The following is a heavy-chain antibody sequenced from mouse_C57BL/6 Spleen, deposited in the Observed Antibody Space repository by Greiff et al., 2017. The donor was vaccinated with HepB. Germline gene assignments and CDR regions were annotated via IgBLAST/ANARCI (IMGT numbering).Heavy chain of an antibody. CDR2: IYPRSGNT. J-gene: IGHJ4*01. CDR1: GYTFTSYG. D-gene: IGHD2-1*01. V-gene: IGHV1-81*01. CDR3: ARSETGNRGFWYAMDY. Sequence: QVQLQQSGAELARPGASVKLSCKASGYTFTSYGISWVKQRTGQGLEWIGEIYPRSGNTYYNEKFKGKATLTADKSSSTAYMELRSLTSEDSAVYFCARSETGNRGFWYAMDYWGQGTSVTVSS.